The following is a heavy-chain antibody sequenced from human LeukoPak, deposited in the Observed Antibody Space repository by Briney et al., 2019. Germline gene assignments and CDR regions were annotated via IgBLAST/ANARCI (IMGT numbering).Heavy chain of an antibody. CDR1: GFTFSNSA. CDR2: ISISGGTT. D-gene: IGHD1-1*01. J-gene: IGHJ4*02. CDR3: AKEEVPNDY. Sequence: RGSLRLPCAASGFTFSNSAMSWVRQAPGKGLEWVSGISISGGTTYYAASVKGRFTISRDNSKNTVYLQLNSLRAEDTAVYYCAKEEVPNDYWGQGTLVTVSS. V-gene: IGHV3-23*01.